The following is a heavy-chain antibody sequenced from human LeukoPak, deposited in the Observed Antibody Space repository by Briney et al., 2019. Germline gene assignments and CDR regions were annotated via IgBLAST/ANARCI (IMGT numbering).Heavy chain of an antibody. CDR3: ASFYYGSGSYYNAGAFDI. Sequence: RASVKVSCKASGYTFSNYAITWVRQAPGQGLEWMGWISGYNGNTNYAQKVQGRVTMTTDTSTSTAYMELRSLRSDDTAVYYCASFYYGSGSYYNAGAFDIWGQGTMVTVSS. CDR2: ISGYNGNT. V-gene: IGHV1-18*01. CDR1: GYTFSNYA. J-gene: IGHJ3*02. D-gene: IGHD3-10*01.